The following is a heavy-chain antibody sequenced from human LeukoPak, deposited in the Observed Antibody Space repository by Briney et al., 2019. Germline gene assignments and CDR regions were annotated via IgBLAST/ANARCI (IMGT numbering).Heavy chain of an antibody. J-gene: IGHJ4*02. D-gene: IGHD6-6*01. Sequence: PGGSLRLSCAASGFTFSNYGMTWVRQAPGKGLEWVSTIVGRNGDTYYTDSVKGRFTISRDISKNTVYLQMSSLRGDDTAVYYCAKAGIGGSSLYYFDYWGQGTLVTVSS. CDR2: IVGRNGDT. CDR3: AKAGIGGSSLYYFDY. V-gene: IGHV3-23*01. CDR1: GFTFSNYG.